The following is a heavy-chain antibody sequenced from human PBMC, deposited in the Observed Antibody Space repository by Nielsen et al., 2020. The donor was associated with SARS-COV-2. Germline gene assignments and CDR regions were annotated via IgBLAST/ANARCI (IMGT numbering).Heavy chain of an antibody. V-gene: IGHV3-7*01. CDR3: ATHSTFWRGDY. CDR1: GFTFSSYW. CDR2: IKQDGSEK. D-gene: IGHD3-3*01. J-gene: IGHJ4*02. Sequence: GESLKFSCAASGFTFSSYWMSWVRQAPGKGLEWVANIKQDGSEKYYVDSVKGRFTISRDNAKNSLYLQMNSLRAEDTAVYYCATHSTFWRGDYWGQGTLVTVSS.